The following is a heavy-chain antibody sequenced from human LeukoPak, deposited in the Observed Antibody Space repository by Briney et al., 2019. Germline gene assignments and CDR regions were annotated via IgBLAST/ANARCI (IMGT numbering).Heavy chain of an antibody. CDR3: ARGGITVVRGRYYYYGMDV. CDR2: INHSGST. CDR1: GGSFSGYY. V-gene: IGHV4-34*01. Sequence: PSETLSLTCAVYGGSFSGYYWSWIRQPPGKGLKWIGEINHSGSTNYNPSLKSRVTISVDTSKSQFSLKLSSVTAADTAVYYCARGGITVVRGRYYYYGMDVWGQGTTVTVSS. J-gene: IGHJ6*02. D-gene: IGHD3-10*01.